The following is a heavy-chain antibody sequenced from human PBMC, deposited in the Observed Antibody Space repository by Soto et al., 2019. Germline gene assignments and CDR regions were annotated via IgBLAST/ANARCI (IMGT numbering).Heavy chain of an antibody. D-gene: IGHD3-9*01. CDR2: IYHSGST. V-gene: IGHV4-59*01. J-gene: IGHJ5*02. CDR1: GGSISSYY. CDR3: ARGAPLLRYFDWFPRNWFDP. Sequence: SETLSLTCTVSGGSISSYYWSWIRQPPGKGLEWIGYIYHSGSTNYNPSLKSRVTISVDTSKNQFSLKLSSVTAADTAVYYCARGAPLLRYFDWFPRNWFDPWGQGTLVTVSS.